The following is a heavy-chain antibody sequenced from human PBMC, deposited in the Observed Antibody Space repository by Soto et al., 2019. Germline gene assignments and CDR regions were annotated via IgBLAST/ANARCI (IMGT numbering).Heavy chain of an antibody. D-gene: IGHD4-4*01. V-gene: IGHV3-74*01. J-gene: IGHJ4*02. Sequence: EVQLVESGGGFVQPGVSLRLSCAASGFTFSSYWMHWVRQAPGAGPVWVSRISSDGSSIYYADSVKGRFTVSRDNAKNTLYLQMSSLRADDTAVYYCGRSREGYSYFEHWGQGILVTVFS. CDR1: GFTFSSYW. CDR3: GRSREGYSYFEH. CDR2: ISSDGSSI.